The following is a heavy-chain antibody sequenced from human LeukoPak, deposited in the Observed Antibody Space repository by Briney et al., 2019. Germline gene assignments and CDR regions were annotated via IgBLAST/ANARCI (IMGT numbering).Heavy chain of an antibody. CDR3: AREKVRGVIQY. J-gene: IGHJ4*02. V-gene: IGHV3-21*01. D-gene: IGHD3-10*01. Sequence: GGSLRLSCAASGFTFSSYSMNWVRQAPGKGLEWVSSISSSSSYIYYADSVKGRFTISRGNAKNSLYLQMNSLRAEDTAVYYCAREKVRGVIQYWGQGTLVTVSS. CDR1: GFTFSSYS. CDR2: ISSSSSYI.